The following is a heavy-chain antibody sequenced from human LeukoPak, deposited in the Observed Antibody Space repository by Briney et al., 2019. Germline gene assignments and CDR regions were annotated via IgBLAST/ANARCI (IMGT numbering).Heavy chain of an antibody. CDR2: MTYRGSA. V-gene: IGHV4-34*08. CDR1: GFTFSDYY. CDR3: AVYGGNWDFDS. J-gene: IGHJ4*02. D-gene: IGHD4/OR15-4a*01. Sequence: GSLRLSCAASGFTFSDYYMSWIRQAPGKGLEWIGEMTYRGSANYNPSLRSRVTISINVSQRQFSLNLKSVTAADTATYYCAVYGGNWDFDSWGQGTPVTVSS.